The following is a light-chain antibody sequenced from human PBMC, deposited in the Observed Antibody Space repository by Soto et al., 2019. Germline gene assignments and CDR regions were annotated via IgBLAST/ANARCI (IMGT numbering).Light chain of an antibody. Sequence: EIVLTQSPATLSLSPGERVTLSCRASQSVNTYLAWYQQKPGQAPRLLIYDATNRAVDIPARFSGGGSGTEFTLTISSLEPEDFAVYYCQQRTNWPTFGGGTKVEIK. CDR1: QSVNTY. CDR2: DAT. J-gene: IGKJ4*01. V-gene: IGKV3-11*01. CDR3: QQRTNWPT.